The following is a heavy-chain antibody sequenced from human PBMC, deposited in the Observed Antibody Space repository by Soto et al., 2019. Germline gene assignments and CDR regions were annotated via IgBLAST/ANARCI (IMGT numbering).Heavy chain of an antibody. J-gene: IGHJ6*03. CDR3: ARGVSSTYYYYMDV. CDR1: GYTFTSYD. V-gene: IGHV1-8*01. Sequence: GASVKVSCEASGYTFTSYDINWVRQATGQGLEWMGWMNPNSGNTGYAQKFQGRVTMTRNTSISTAYMELSSLRSEDTAVYYCARGVSSTYYYYMDVWGKGTTVTVSS. D-gene: IGHD2-2*01. CDR2: MNPNSGNT.